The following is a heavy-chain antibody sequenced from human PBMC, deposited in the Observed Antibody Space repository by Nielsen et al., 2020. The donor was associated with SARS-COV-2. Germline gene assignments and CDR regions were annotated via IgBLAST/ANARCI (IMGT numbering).Heavy chain of an antibody. J-gene: IGHJ2*01. Sequence: KVSCKGSGYSFTSYWIGWVRQMPGKGLEWMGIIYPGDSDTRYSPSFQGQVTISADKSISTAYLQWSSLKASDTAMYYCATLHYYGSGSYYNDYWYFDLWGRGTLVTVSS. V-gene: IGHV5-51*01. CDR1: GYSFTSYW. D-gene: IGHD3-10*01. CDR3: ATLHYYGSGSYYNDYWYFDL. CDR2: IYPGDSDT.